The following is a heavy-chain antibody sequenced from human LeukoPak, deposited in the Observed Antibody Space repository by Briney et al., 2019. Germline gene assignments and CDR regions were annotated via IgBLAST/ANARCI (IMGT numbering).Heavy chain of an antibody. D-gene: IGHD3-3*01. Sequence: ASVKVSCKASGYTFTGYYMHWVRQAPGQGLEWMGWINPNSGGTNYAQKFQGRVTMTRDTSISTAYMELSRLRSDDTAVYYCARVYYDFWSGKKFNCFDTWGQGTLVTVSS. CDR3: ARVYYDFWSGKKFNCFDT. J-gene: IGHJ5*02. CDR1: GYTFTGYY. CDR2: INPNSGGT. V-gene: IGHV1-2*02.